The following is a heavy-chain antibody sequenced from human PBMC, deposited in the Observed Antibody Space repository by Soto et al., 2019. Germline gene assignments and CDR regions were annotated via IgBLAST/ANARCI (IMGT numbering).Heavy chain of an antibody. CDR1: GGTFSSYA. J-gene: IGHJ6*02. CDR3: ARSIVVVPAAIHYYYYYGMDV. V-gene: IGHV1-69*06. CDR2: IIPIFGTA. D-gene: IGHD2-2*01. Sequence: GASVKVSCKASGGTFSSYAISWVRQAPGQGLEWMGGIIPIFGTANYAQKFQGRVTITADKSTSTAYMELSSLRSEDTAVYYCARSIVVVPAAIHYYYYYGMDVWG.